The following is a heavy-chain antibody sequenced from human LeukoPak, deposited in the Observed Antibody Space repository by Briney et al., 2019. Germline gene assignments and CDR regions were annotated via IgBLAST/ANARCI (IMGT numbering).Heavy chain of an antibody. CDR3: ARHYSSSRRTVRWFDP. J-gene: IGHJ5*02. Sequence: PSETLSLTCAVYGGSFSGYYWSWIRQPPGKGLEWIGEINHSGSTNYNPSLKSRVTISVDTSKNQFSLKLSSVTAADTAVYYCARHYSSSRRTVRWFDPWGQGTLVTVSS. V-gene: IGHV4-34*01. D-gene: IGHD6-13*01. CDR2: INHSGST. CDR1: GGSFSGYY.